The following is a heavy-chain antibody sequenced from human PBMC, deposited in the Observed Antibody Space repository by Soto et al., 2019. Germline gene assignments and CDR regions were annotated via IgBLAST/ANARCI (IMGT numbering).Heavy chain of an antibody. D-gene: IGHD7-27*01. CDR1: GDSVTSGSYY. V-gene: IGHV4-61*03. J-gene: IGHJ6*02. CDR3: AREWGLLPYYVMNI. CDR2: ISYTGRT. Sequence: SETLSLTCIVSGDSVTSGSYYWTWLRQPPGKGLEWIGYISYTGRTKYNPSLQSRVTISVDTSKNDFSLNLSSVTAADTAVYFCAREWGLLPYYVMNIWGQGTAVTVSS.